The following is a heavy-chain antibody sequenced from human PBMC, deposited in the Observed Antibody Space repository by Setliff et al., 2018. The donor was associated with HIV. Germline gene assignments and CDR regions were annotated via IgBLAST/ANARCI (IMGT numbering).Heavy chain of an antibody. CDR1: GASFVGDNH. D-gene: IGHD2-21*02. CDR3: ARGEACGGGCHYAFEL. J-gene: IGHJ3*01. CDR2: FMYTDIHYVNYLN. V-gene: IGHV4-30-4*01. Sequence: SETLSLTCAVSGASFVGDNHWSWIRQTPERGLEWIAYFMYTDIHYVNYLNYRNPSLASRLSISVDKSKNQFSLKLNSVTAADTAVYYCARGEACGGGCHYAFELWGRGTMVTVSS.